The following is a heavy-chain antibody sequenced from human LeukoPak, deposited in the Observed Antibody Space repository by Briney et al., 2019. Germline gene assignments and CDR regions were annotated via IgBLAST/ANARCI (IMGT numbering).Heavy chain of an antibody. V-gene: IGHV4-34*01. Sequence: PSETLSLTCAVYGGSFSGYYWSWIRQPPGKGLEWIGEINHSGSTNYNPSLKSRVTISVDTSKNQFSLKLSSVTAADTAVYYCARVTGTPPRYGMDVWGKGTTVTVSS. CDR3: ARVTGTPPRYGMDV. CDR1: GGSFSGYY. D-gene: IGHD1-1*01. J-gene: IGHJ6*04. CDR2: INHSGST.